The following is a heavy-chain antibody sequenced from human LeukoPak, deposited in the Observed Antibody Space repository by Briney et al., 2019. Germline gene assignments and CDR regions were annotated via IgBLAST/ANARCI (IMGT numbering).Heavy chain of an antibody. D-gene: IGHD3-22*01. J-gene: IGHJ4*02. CDR3: TRDADSSGYYYGVDY. V-gene: IGHV3-49*03. CDR2: IRSKAYGGTT. Sequence: GGSLRLSCTASGFTFGDYAMSWFRQAPGKGLEWVGFIRSKAYGGTTEYAASVKGGFTISRDDSKSIAYLQMNSLKTEDTAVYYCTRDADSSGYYYGVDYWGQGTLVTVSS. CDR1: GFTFGDYA.